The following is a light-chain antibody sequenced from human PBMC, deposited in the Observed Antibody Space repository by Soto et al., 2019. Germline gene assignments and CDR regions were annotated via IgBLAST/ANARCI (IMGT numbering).Light chain of an antibody. CDR1: QDISRY. CDR3: QQVNDYPVT. Sequence: DIQLTQSPSFLSASVGDRVTITCRASQDISRYVAWYQQKPGKAPKLVIYAASTLQSGVPSRFSGTGSGTDFTLTISSLQSEDFATYYCQQVNDYPVTFGQGTRLEIK. J-gene: IGKJ5*01. V-gene: IGKV1-9*01. CDR2: AAS.